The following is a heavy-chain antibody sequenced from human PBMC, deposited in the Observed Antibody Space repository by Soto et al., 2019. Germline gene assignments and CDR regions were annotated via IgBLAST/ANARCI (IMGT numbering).Heavy chain of an antibody. V-gene: IGHV3-49*04. Sequence: PGGSLRLSCTASGFTFGDYAMSWVRQAPGKGLEWVGFIRSKAYGGTTEYAASVKGRFTISRDDSKSIAYLQMSSLKTEDTAVYYCTICSSTSCATNYYYYYGMDVWGQGTTVTVSS. CDR1: GFTFGDYA. D-gene: IGHD2-2*01. CDR2: IRSKAYGGTT. CDR3: TICSSTSCATNYYYYYGMDV. J-gene: IGHJ6*02.